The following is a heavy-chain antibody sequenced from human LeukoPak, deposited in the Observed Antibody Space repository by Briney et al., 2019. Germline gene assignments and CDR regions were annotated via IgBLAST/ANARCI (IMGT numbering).Heavy chain of an antibody. J-gene: IGHJ4*02. V-gene: IGHV3-30-3*01. Sequence: GGSLRLSCAASGFTFSSYAMHWVRPAPGKGLEWVAVISFDGSNKYYADSVKGRFTISRDNSKNPLYLQMNSLRAEDTAVYYCAREPVGWLQSYPAYYFDYWGQGTLVTVSS. D-gene: IGHD5-12*01. CDR2: ISFDGSNK. CDR1: GFTFSSYA. CDR3: AREPVGWLQSYPAYYFDY.